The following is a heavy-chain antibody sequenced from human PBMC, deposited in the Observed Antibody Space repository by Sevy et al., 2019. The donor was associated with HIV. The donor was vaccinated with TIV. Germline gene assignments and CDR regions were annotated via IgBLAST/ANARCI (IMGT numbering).Heavy chain of an antibody. Sequence: GGSLRLSCAASGFIFSDFYMTWIRQAPGKGLDWVSYISSRGRTTYYAESVKGRFTISRDNDKNSMFLQMNSLRADDTAVYYCARAKSQLEIPAFDVRGQGTMVTVSS. D-gene: IGHD1-1*01. CDR3: ARAKSQLEIPAFDV. J-gene: IGHJ3*01. CDR2: ISSRGRTT. CDR1: GFIFSDFY. V-gene: IGHV3-11*04.